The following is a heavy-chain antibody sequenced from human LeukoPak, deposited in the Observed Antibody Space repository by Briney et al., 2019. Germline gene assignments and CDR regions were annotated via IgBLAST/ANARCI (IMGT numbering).Heavy chain of an antibody. J-gene: IGHJ5*02. D-gene: IGHD5-12*01. CDR3: ARDHSGGYDYDWFDP. V-gene: IGHV1-18*01. Sequence: ASVKVSCKASGYTFTSYGISWVRQAPGQGLEWMGWISAYNGNTNYAQKLQGRVTMTTDTSTSTAYMELRSLRSDDTAVYNCARDHSGGYDYDWFDPWGQGTLVTVSS. CDR1: GYTFTSYG. CDR2: ISAYNGNT.